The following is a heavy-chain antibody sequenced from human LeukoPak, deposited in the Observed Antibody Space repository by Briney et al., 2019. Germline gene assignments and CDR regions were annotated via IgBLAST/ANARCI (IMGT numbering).Heavy chain of an antibody. V-gene: IGHV4-39*07. J-gene: IGHJ4*02. CDR3: ARDRPDGYNYDY. Sequence: KPSETLSLTCTVSGGSISSSSYCWAWIRQPPGKGLEWIGSIYYSGSTYYNPSLKSRVTISVDTSKNQFSLKLSSVTAADTAVYYCARDRPDGYNYDYWGQGTLVTVSS. D-gene: IGHD5-24*01. CDR2: IYYSGST. CDR1: GGSISSSSYC.